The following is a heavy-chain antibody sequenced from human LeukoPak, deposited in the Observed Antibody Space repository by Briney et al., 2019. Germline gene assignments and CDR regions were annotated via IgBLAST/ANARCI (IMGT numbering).Heavy chain of an antibody. CDR2: ISDNGRRT. CDR3: ARDRIGKYSIDY. Sequence: GRSVRLSCAASGFTFSNFGLNWVRQAPGKRLEWVAFISDNGRRTYYLESVKGLFTISRDDSKNTLYLQMNSLRVEDTAVYYCARDRIGKYSIDYWGQGTLVTVSS. D-gene: IGHD2-15*01. V-gene: IGHV3-33*08. CDR1: GFTFSNFG. J-gene: IGHJ4*02.